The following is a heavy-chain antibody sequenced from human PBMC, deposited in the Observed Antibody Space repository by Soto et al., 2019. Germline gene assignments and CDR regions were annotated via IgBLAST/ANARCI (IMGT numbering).Heavy chain of an antibody. CDR1: GDPLNTGGYY. CDR2: IYYSGNT. J-gene: IGHJ5*02. Sequence: QVQLQESGPGLVEPSQTLALTCTVSGDPLNTGGYYWSWIRHLPGKGLEWLGYIYYSGNTYYNPSLKGRVNISGDMSKKQFSRRLSSVTAADTAVYHCARVSSDWFDPWGPGSQVTVSS. D-gene: IGHD3-10*01. CDR3: ARVSSDWFDP. V-gene: IGHV4-31*03.